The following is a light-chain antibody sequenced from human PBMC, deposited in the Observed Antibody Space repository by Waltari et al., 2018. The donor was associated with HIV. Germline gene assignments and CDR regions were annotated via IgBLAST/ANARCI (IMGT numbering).Light chain of an antibody. J-gene: IGLJ2*01. CDR3: QVWDANTDVV. Sequence: SYVLTQTPSVSVAPGKTATLTCEGSDSGTRSVHWYRQKPGQAPVLVIYYDGKRPSGIAERFSGSNSGNTATLTISRVGVGYEADYYCQVWDANTDVVFGTGTKLTVL. V-gene: IGLV3-21*04. CDR1: DSGTRS. CDR2: YDG.